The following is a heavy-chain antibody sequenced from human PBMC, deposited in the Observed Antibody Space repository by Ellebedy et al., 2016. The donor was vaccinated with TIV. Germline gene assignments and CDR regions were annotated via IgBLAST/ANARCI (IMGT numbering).Heavy chain of an antibody. D-gene: IGHD4-11*01. V-gene: IGHV1-2*02. CDR2: INPNSGGT. CDR3: ARLTTVTTDYYYGMDV. J-gene: IGHJ6*02. Sequence: ASVKVSXKASGYTFTGYYMHWVRHAPEHGLQWMGWINPNSGGTNYAQKFQGRVTMTRDTSISTAYMELRRLRSDDTAVYYCARLTTVTTDYYYGMDVWGQGTTVTVSS. CDR1: GYTFTGYY.